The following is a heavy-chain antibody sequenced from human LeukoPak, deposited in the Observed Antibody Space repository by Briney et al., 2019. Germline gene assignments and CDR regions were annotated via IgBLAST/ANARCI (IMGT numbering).Heavy chain of an antibody. D-gene: IGHD3-16*01. Sequence: PSETLSLTCIVSGDSVSGYFWNWIRQPPGKGLEWIGYTHHSGSTSYNPSLKSRLTMSVDTSKNQFSLKLSSMTAADTAVYYCARDRRYASSYYYYYYMDVWGKGTTVTVSS. J-gene: IGHJ6*03. CDR1: GDSVSGYF. CDR2: THHSGST. CDR3: ARDRRYASSYYYYYYMDV. V-gene: IGHV4-4*08.